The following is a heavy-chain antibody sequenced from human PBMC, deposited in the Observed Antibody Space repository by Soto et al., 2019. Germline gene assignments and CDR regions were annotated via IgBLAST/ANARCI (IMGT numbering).Heavy chain of an antibody. CDR1: GFTFSSYS. V-gene: IGHV3-21*01. Sequence: PGGSLRLSCAASGFTFSSYSMNWVRQAPGKGLEWVSSISSSSSYIYYADSVKGRFTISRDNAKNSLYLQMNSLRAEDTAVYYCARDRGRFGESFTLYVWGKGTTVTVSS. D-gene: IGHD3-10*01. J-gene: IGHJ6*04. CDR3: ARDRGRFGESFTLYV. CDR2: ISSSSSYI.